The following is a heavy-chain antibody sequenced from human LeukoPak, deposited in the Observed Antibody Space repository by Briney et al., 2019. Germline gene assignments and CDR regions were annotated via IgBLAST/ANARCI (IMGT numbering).Heavy chain of an antibody. CDR3: AASSGWYGEYFDY. J-gene: IGHJ4*02. D-gene: IGHD6-19*01. CDR1: GFTFSSYW. Sequence: GGSLRLSCAASGFTFSSYWMSWVRQAPGKGLEGVANIKQDGSEKYYVDSVKGRFTISRDNAKNSLYLQMNSLRAEDTAVYYCAASSGWYGEYFDYWGQGTLVTVSS. CDR2: IKQDGSEK. V-gene: IGHV3-7*01.